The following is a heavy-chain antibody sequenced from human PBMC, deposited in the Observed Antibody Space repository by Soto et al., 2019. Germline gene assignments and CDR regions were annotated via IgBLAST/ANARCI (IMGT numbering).Heavy chain of an antibody. CDR3: TARYYDFWSGYYSAGHANDY. D-gene: IGHD3-3*01. V-gene: IGHV3-15*01. Sequence: GGSLRLSCAASGFTFSNAWMSWVRQAPGKGLEWVGRIKSKTDGGTTDYAAPVKGRFTISRDDSKNTLYLQMNSLKTEDTAVYYCTARYYDFWSGYYSAGHANDYWGQGTLVTVSS. CDR2: IKSKTDGGTT. J-gene: IGHJ4*02. CDR1: GFTFSNAW.